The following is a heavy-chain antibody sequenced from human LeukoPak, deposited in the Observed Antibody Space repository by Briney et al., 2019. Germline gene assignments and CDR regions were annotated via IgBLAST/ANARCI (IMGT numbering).Heavy chain of an antibody. V-gene: IGHV3-72*01. J-gene: IGHJ4*02. D-gene: IGHD3-22*01. Sequence: PGGSLRLSCAASGFTISDHYMAWVRQAPGKGLGWVGRSRNKANRYTTEYAASVKGRFTISRDDSNNSLYLQMSSPKTDDTAVYYCARAGDYYSTGDCWGQGTLVTVSS. CDR1: GFTISDHY. CDR3: ARAGDYYSTGDC. CDR2: SRNKANRYTT.